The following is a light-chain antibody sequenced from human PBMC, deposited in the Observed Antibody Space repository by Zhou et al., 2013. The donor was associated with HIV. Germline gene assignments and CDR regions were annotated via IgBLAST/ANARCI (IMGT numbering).Light chain of an antibody. Sequence: EILMTQSPATLSVSPGERATLSCRASQSVSSNLAWYQQKPGQAPRLLIYGASTRATGIPARFSGSGSGTDFTLTISSLEPEDFAVYYCQQRSNWPPYTFGQGTKVEIK. CDR2: GAS. CDR3: QQRSNWPPYT. V-gene: IGKV3-11*01. CDR1: QSVSSN. J-gene: IGKJ2*01.